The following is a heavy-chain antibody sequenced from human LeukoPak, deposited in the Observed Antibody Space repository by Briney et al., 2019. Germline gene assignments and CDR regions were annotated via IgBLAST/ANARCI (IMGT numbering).Heavy chain of an antibody. D-gene: IGHD2-2*01. J-gene: IGHJ4*02. Sequence: SETLSLTCTVSGASVSSYYWSWIRQPPGKGLEWIGCIYYSGYTNYNPSLKSRVTMSVDTSKNQFSLKVSSVTAADTAVYHCARDPGPYCTTTSCYVDYWGRGTLVTVSS. CDR2: IYYSGYT. CDR1: GASVSSYY. V-gene: IGHV4-59*02. CDR3: ARDPGPYCTTTSCYVDY.